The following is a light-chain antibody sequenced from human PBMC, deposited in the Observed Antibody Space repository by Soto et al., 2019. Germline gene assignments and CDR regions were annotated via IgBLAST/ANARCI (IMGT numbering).Light chain of an antibody. CDR2: DVN. CDR3: SSYSTSNAPV. V-gene: IGLV2-14*01. CDR1: SSDVGAYHY. Sequence: QYALTQPAALSGSPGQTITIFCTRTSSDVGAYHYVSWYQQHPGNSPKLIISDVNDRPSGVSNRFSGSKSGNTASLIISGLQADDEADYYCSSYSTSNAPVFGGATKLTVL. J-gene: IGLJ3*02.